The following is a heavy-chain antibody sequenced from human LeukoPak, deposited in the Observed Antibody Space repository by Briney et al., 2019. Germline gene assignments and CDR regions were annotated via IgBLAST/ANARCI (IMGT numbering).Heavy chain of an antibody. J-gene: IGHJ1*01. CDR3: AKDLGGGGGY. D-gene: IGHD3-16*01. Sequence: PGGSLRLXCAASGFTFSSYDMSWVRQAPGKGLEWVSAISGSGGSKYYADSVKGRFTISRDNSKNTLYLQMNSLRAEDKARYYCAKDLGGGGGYWGQGTLVTVSS. CDR2: ISGSGGSK. V-gene: IGHV3-23*01. CDR1: GFTFSSYD.